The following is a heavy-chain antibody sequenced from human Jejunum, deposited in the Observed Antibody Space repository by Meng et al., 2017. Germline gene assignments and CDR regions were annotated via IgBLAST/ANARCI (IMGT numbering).Heavy chain of an antibody. J-gene: IGHJ6*01. D-gene: IGHD5-24*01. CDR1: GYTFSYYS. Sequence: ASVKVSCKASGYTFSYYSMHWVRQAPGQRPEWMGWINVDSGNTKYSRNLQGRVTITRDTSTNTAYMELRSLRFEDTALYYCARVEGDGYNYFYHYYGMDVWGQGTTVVGYS. V-gene: IGHV1-3*01. CDR3: ARVEGDGYNYFYHYYGMDV. CDR2: INVDSGNT.